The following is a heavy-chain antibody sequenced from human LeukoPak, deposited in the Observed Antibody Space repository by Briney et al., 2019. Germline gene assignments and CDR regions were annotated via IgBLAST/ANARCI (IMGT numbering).Heavy chain of an antibody. J-gene: IGHJ4*02. CDR3: AKDQSGAHDY. CDR2: ISYDGSNK. D-gene: IGHD1-26*01. V-gene: IGHV3-30*18. CDR1: GFTFSSYG. Sequence: GGSPRLSCAASGFTFSSYGMHWVRQAPGKGLEWVAVISYDGSNKYYADSVKGRFTISRDNSKNTLYLQMNSLRAEDTAVYYCAKDQSGAHDYWGQGTLVTVSS.